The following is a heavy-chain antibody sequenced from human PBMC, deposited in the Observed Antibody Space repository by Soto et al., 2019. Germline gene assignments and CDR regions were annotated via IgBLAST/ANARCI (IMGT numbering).Heavy chain of an antibody. J-gene: IGHJ4*02. CDR2: ISYDGSNK. D-gene: IGHD6-13*01. CDR1: GFTFSSCA. Sequence: QVQLVESGGGVVQPGRSLRLSCAASGFTFSSCAMHWVRQAPGKGLEWVAVISYDGSNKYYADSVKGRFTISRDNSKKTLYLQMNSLRAEDTAVYYCAKSMAAVANGGHFDYWGQGTLVTVSS. V-gene: IGHV3-30*18. CDR3: AKSMAAVANGGHFDY.